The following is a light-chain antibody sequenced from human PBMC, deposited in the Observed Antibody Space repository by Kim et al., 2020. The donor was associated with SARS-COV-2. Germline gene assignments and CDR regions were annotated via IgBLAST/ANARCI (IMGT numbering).Light chain of an antibody. Sequence: VSPGETATLSCRASQSVSSNLAWYQQKPGQTPRVLIYGPSTRATGIPVRFSGSGSGTEFTLTISSLQSEDFAVYYCQQYNNWPPTFGQGTKVDIK. CDR2: GPS. CDR1: QSVSSN. J-gene: IGKJ1*01. CDR3: QQYNNWPPT. V-gene: IGKV3-15*01.